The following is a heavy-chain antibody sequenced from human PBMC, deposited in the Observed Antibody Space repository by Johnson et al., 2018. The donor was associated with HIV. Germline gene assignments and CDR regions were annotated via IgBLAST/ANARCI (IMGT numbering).Heavy chain of an antibody. D-gene: IGHD3-22*01. Sequence: QMHLVESGGGVVQPGGSLRLSCAASGFTFSSYGMHWVRQAPGKGLEWVAVISFDGSNKYYADSVKGRFTISRDNSKNTMYLQMNSLRPEDTAVYYCAKTLGYDSSDYHDGFDIWGQGTMVTVSS. CDR1: GFTFSSYG. CDR2: ISFDGSNK. J-gene: IGHJ3*02. V-gene: IGHV3-30*19. CDR3: AKTLGYDSSDYHDGFDI.